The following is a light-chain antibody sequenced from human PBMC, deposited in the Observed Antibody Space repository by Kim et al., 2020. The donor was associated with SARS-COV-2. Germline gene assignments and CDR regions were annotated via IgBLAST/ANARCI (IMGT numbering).Light chain of an antibody. Sequence: SYELNQPPSVSVSPGQTARITCSGDALPKQYAYWYQQKPGQAPVLVIYKDSERPSGIPERFSGSSSGTTVTLTISGVQAEDEADYYCQSADSSGTWVFGG. J-gene: IGLJ3*02. CDR3: QSADSSGTWV. CDR1: ALPKQY. CDR2: KDS. V-gene: IGLV3-25*03.